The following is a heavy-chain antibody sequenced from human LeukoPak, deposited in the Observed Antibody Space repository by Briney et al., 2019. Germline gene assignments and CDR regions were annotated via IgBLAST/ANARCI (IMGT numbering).Heavy chain of an antibody. J-gene: IGHJ4*02. Sequence: PGGSLRLSCAASGFTFSDYYMSWIRQAPGKGLEWVSVIYSGGTTYYADSVKGRFTISRDNSKNTWYLQMNSLRAEDTAVYYCARASSDGIIPAATSFDCWGQGTLVIVSS. CDR3: ARASSDGIIPAATSFDC. CDR2: IYSGGTT. CDR1: GFTFSDYY. V-gene: IGHV3-66*01. D-gene: IGHD2-2*01.